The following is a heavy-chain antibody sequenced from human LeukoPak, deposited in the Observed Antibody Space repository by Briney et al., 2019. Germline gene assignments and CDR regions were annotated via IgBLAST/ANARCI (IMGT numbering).Heavy chain of an antibody. D-gene: IGHD3-3*01. CDR1: GSTSNSYY. CDR2: IYPGDPNT. V-gene: IGHV5-51*01. J-gene: IGHJ4*02. CDR3: ARGVDFWSGSPYFDF. Sequence: GESLKISCKGSGSTSNSYYIAWVRQLPGRGLEWMGMIYPGDPNTRYSPSFEGQVTISIDRSIGTAYLQWSSLKASDTAMYYCARGVDFWSGSPYFDFWGQGTLVTVSS.